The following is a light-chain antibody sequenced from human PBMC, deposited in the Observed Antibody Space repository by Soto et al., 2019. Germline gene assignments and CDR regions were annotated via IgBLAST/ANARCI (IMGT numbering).Light chain of an antibody. Sequence: EIVLTQSPATLSLSPGERATLSCRASQSVSSYLAWYQQKPGQAPRILIYDASNRATGIPARFSGSGSGTDFTLTISSLEPEDFEVYYCQQRRNWPYTFGQGTKVDIK. CDR1: QSVSSY. V-gene: IGKV3-11*01. CDR3: QQRRNWPYT. J-gene: IGKJ2*01. CDR2: DAS.